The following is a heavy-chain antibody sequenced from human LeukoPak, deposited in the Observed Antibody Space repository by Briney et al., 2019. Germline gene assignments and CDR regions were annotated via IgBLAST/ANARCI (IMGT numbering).Heavy chain of an antibody. CDR3: ARDRRPAVAGIEMGFDP. Sequence: EASETLSLTCTVSGGSISSGGYYWRWIRQHPGKGLEWIGYIYYSGSTYYNPSLKSRVTISVDTSKNQFSLKLSSVTAADTAVYYCARDRRPAVAGIEMGFDPWGQGTLVTVSS. V-gene: IGHV4-31*03. CDR2: IYYSGST. CDR1: GGSISSGGYY. J-gene: IGHJ5*02. D-gene: IGHD6-19*01.